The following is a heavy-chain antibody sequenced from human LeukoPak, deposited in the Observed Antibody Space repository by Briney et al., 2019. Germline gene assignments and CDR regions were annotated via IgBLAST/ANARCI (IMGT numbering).Heavy chain of an antibody. Sequence: PGGSLRLSCAASGFTVSSNYMSWVRQAPGKGLEWVSVIYSGGSTYYADSVKGRFTISRDNSKNTLYLQMNSLRAEDTAVYYGARDKHVLLWFGDHGGYFDYWGQGTLVTVSS. J-gene: IGHJ4*02. CDR1: GFTVSSNY. V-gene: IGHV3-66*01. CDR3: ARDKHVLLWFGDHGGYFDY. D-gene: IGHD3-10*01. CDR2: IYSGGST.